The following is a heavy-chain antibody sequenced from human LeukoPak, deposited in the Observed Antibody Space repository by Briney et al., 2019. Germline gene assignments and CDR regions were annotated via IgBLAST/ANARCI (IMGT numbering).Heavy chain of an antibody. CDR2: IYYSGGT. D-gene: IGHD5-24*01. Sequence: SETLSLTCTVSGGSISSYYWSWIRQPPGKGLEWIGYIYYSGGTNYNPSLKSRVTISVDTSKNQFSLKLSSVTAADTAVYYCARDTIREMATIGAFDIWGQGTMVTVSS. CDR1: GGSISSYY. J-gene: IGHJ3*02. V-gene: IGHV4-59*01. CDR3: ARDTIREMATIGAFDI.